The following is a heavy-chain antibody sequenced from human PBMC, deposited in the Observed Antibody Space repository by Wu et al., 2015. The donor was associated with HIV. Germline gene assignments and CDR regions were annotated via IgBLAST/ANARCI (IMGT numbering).Heavy chain of an antibody. CDR2: MHPRGGRV. J-gene: IGHJ2*01. Sequence: QLKQPGPQTKKPGASVTVSCVSDGYDYMNYRISWVREVPGKGFEWMGWMHPRGGRVNYSRRFQDRMSMYRDVSRETSYMDLRRLTVDDTAKLFLCGGGEPAVERTVYFVGPGKFWGPGTLVIV. D-gene: IGHD3/OR15-3a*01. V-gene: IGHV1-2*02. CDR3: CGGGEPAVERTVYFVGPGKF. CDR1: GYDYMNYR.